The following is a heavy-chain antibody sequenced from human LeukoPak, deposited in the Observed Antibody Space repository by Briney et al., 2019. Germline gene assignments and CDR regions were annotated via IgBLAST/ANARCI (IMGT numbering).Heavy chain of an antibody. CDR2: INQDGSEK. D-gene: IGHD5-24*01. J-gene: IGHJ4*02. V-gene: IGHV3-7*01. CDR1: GLRFGSFW. Sequence: GGSLRLSCAVSGLRFGSFWMSWVRQAPGKGLEWVANINQDGSEKYFVDSVRGRFTISRDNSKNSLHLQMNTLRVEDTAVYYCARERDGRFFDYWGQGTLVTVSS. CDR3: ARERDGRFFDY.